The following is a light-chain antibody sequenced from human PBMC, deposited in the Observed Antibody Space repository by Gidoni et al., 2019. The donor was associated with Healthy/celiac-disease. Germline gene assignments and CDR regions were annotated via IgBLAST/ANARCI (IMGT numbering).Light chain of an antibody. CDR3: MQALQTPGAST. J-gene: IGKJ3*01. Sequence: DIVMTQSPLSLPVTPGEPAPISCRSSQSLLHSNGYNYLDWYLQKPGQSPQLLIYLGSNRASGVPDRFSGSGSGTDFTLKISRVEAEDVGVYYCMQALQTPGASTFGPGTKVDIK. CDR1: QSLLHSNGYNY. V-gene: IGKV2-28*01. CDR2: LGS.